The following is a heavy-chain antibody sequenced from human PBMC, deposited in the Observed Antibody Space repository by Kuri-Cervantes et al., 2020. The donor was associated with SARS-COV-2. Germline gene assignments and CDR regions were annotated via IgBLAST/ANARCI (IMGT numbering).Heavy chain of an antibody. Sequence: SETLSLTCAVSGGSISSGDYYWSWVRQPPGKGLEWIGYIYYSGSTYYNPSLKSRVTISVDTSKNQFSLKLSSVTAADTAVYYCARDTEYGMDVWGQGTTVTVSS. CDR1: GGSISSGDYY. D-gene: IGHD4-11*01. J-gene: IGHJ6*02. CDR3: ARDTEYGMDV. V-gene: IGHV4-30-4*01. CDR2: IYYSGST.